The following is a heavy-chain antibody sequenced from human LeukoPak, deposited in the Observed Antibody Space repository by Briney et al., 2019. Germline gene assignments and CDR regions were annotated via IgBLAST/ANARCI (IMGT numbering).Heavy chain of an antibody. CDR3: ARGLVTVTKGFDI. V-gene: IGHV4-31*03. CDR2: IYYSGST. D-gene: IGHD4-17*01. Sequence: SQTLSLTCTVSGGSISSGGYYWSWIRQHPGKGLEWIGYIYYSGSTYYNPSLKSRVTISVDTSKNQFSLKLSSVTAADTAVYYCARGLVTVTKGFDIWGQGTMVTVSS. J-gene: IGHJ3*02. CDR1: GGSISSGGYY.